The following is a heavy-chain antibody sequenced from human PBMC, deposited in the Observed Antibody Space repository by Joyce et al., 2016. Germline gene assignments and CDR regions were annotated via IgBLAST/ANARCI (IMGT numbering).Heavy chain of an antibody. Sequence: EVELVESGGGLVQPGGSLTLSCAASGFSFSSYSMNWVRQAPGKGLEWVSYITSSSATMSYADSVKGRFTTARENAKNSVYLQMNSLRDEDTAVYYCARVRAIFGVGTVFDYWGQGTLVTVSS. D-gene: IGHD3-3*01. CDR2: ITSSSATM. V-gene: IGHV3-48*02. CDR3: ARVRAIFGVGTVFDY. CDR1: GFSFSSYS. J-gene: IGHJ4*02.